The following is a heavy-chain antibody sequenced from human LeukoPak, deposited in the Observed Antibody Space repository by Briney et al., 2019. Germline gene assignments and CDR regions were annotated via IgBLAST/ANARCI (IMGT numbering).Heavy chain of an antibody. V-gene: IGHV1-8*02. D-gene: IGHD6-19*01. CDR2: MSPNSGNT. CDR1: GYTFTSYD. CDR3: ARVGSDSSGWRRFDY. J-gene: IGHJ4*02. Sequence: ASVKVSCKASGYTFTSYDINWVRQATGQGLEWMGWMSPNSGNTGYAQKFQGRVTMTRDTSISTAYMELSRLRSDDTAVYYCARVGSDSSGWRRFDYWGQGTLVTVSS.